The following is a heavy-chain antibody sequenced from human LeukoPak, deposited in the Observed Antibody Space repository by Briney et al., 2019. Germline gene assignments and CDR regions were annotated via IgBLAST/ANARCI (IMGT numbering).Heavy chain of an antibody. V-gene: IGHV3-30-3*01. CDR1: GFTFSSYA. J-gene: IGHJ3*02. CDR3: ARDNYDPNAFDI. Sequence: GALRLSCAASGFTFSSYAMHWVRQAPGKGLEWVAVISYDGSNKYYADSVKGRFTISRDNSKNTLYLQMNSLRAEDTAVYYCARDNYDPNAFDIWGQGTMVTVSS. CDR2: ISYDGSNK. D-gene: IGHD3-22*01.